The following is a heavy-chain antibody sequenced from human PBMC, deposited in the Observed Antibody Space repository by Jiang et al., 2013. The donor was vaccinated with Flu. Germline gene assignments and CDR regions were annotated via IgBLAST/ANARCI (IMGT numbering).Heavy chain of an antibody. CDR1: GYTFTSNT. J-gene: IGHJ4*02. D-gene: IGHD1-26*01. CDR2: INTGNGNT. Sequence: VKKPGASVKVSCEASGYTFTSNTMHWVRQAPGQRLEWMGWINTGNGNTRYSQEFQGRVTITRDTTANTAYMELSGLRSEDTAVYYCARDRVGAKRGFDYWGQGTLVTVSS. V-gene: IGHV1-3*04. CDR3: ARDRVGAKRGFDY.